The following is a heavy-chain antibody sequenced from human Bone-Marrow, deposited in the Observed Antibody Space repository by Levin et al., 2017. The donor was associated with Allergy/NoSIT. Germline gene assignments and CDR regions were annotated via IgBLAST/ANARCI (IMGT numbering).Heavy chain of an antibody. J-gene: IGHJ6*03. V-gene: IGHV3-21*01. CDR2: ISYSGSYI. Sequence: GGSLRLSCAASGFTFSNYHMHWVRQAPGEGLEWVASISYSGSYIYYAASMKGRFTVSRDNAKHLLFLQMDSLRPDDTAVYYCAGADTNPCDYYYLDVWGKGTTVTVSS. CDR1: GFTFSNYH. CDR3: AGADTNPCDYYYLDV.